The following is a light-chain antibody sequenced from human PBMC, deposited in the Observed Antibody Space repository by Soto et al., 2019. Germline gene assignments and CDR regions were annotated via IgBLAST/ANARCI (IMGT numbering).Light chain of an antibody. Sequence: QSVLTQPASVSGSPGQSITISCTGTSSDVGAYNYVSWYQQHPGKVPKLMIYDVSDRPSGVSNRFSGSKSGNTASLTISGFQAEDEADYYCSSFTRSNSYVFGTGTKLTVL. CDR3: SSFTRSNSYV. CDR1: SSDVGAYNY. J-gene: IGLJ1*01. CDR2: DVS. V-gene: IGLV2-14*03.